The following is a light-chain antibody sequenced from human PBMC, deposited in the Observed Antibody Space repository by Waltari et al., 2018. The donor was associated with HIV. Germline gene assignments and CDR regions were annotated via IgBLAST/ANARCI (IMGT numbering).Light chain of an antibody. V-gene: IGKV3D-20*02. CDR2: GAS. J-gene: IGKJ3*01. CDR1: ETVSSGY. CDR3: QQRSTWPST. Sequence: IVLTQSPGTVSLSPGERATLSCRADETVSSGYLAWYQQKPGQAPRLLIYGASIRASGVPDRFIGSGSGTDFTLTISRLEPEDFAVYYCQQRSTWPSTFGPGTKVDIK.